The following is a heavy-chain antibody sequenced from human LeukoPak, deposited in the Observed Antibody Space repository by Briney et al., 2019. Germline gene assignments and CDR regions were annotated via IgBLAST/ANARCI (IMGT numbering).Heavy chain of an antibody. V-gene: IGHV1-2*02. J-gene: IGHJ4*02. CDR3: ARVFRYTKAGGY. D-gene: IGHD1-14*01. CDR2: INPNSGGT. CDR1: GYTFTGYY. Sequence: ASVKVSCKASGYTFTGYYMHWVRQAPGQGLEWMGWINPNSGGTNYAQKFQGRVTMTRDTSISTAYMELSRLRSDDTAVYCCARVFRYTKAGGYWGQGTLVTVSS.